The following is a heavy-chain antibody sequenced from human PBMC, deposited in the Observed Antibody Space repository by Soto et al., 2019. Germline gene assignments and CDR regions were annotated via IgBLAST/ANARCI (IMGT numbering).Heavy chain of an antibody. CDR1: GGSISSSSYY. D-gene: IGHD2-8*01. CDR3: ARRGVSGYYGMDV. Sequence: QLQLQESGPGLVKPSETLSLTCTVSGGSISSSSYYWGWIRQPPGKGLEWIGSIYYSGSTYYNPSLKSRVTISVDTSKNQSSLKLSSVTAADTAVYYCARRGVSGYYGMDVWGQGTTVTVSS. CDR2: IYYSGST. J-gene: IGHJ6*02. V-gene: IGHV4-39*01.